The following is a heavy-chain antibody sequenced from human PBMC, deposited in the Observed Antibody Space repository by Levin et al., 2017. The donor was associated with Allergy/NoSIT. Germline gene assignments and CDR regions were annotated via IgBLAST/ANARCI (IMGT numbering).Heavy chain of an antibody. CDR3: TPGSYYGGRDDY. CDR1: GFPFSTNT. D-gene: IGHD1-26*01. Sequence: NTGGSLRLSCAVSGFPFSTNTMNWVRQAPGKGLEWVSSISSSSTYIYYADSVKGRFTISRDNAKNSLYLQMNSLRAEDTAVYYCTPGSYYGGRDDYWGQGTLVTVSS. CDR2: ISSSSTYI. J-gene: IGHJ4*02. V-gene: IGHV3-21*01.